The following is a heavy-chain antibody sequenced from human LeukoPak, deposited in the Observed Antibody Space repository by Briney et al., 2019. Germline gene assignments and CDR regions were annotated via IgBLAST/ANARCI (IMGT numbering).Heavy chain of an antibody. CDR1: GFTFKNYA. V-gene: IGHV3-21*04. D-gene: IGHD3-22*01. CDR3: ARVNGLGYYDSSGYFDAFDI. Sequence: GGSLRLSCATSGFTFKNYAMNWVRQAPGKGLELVSSISGDSSDIYYADSVMSRCTISRDNAKNSVYLQMHSLRAEGTALYYCARVNGLGYYDSSGYFDAFDIWGQGTMVTVSS. CDR2: ISGDSSDI. J-gene: IGHJ3*02.